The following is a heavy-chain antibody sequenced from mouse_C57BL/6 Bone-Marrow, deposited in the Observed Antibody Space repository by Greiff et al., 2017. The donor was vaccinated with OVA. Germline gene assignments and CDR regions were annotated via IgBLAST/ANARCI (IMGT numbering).Heavy chain of an antibody. CDR1: GYTFTNYW. CDR2: IYPGGGYT. V-gene: IGHV1-63*01. J-gene: IGHJ2*01. Sequence: VQLQQSGDELVRPGTSVKMSCKASGYTFTNYWIGWAKQRPGHGLEWIGDIYPGGGYTNYNEKFKGKATLTADKSSSTAYMQFSSLTSEDSAIYYCARWGYGSSHYFDYWGQGTTLTVSS. D-gene: IGHD1-1*01. CDR3: ARWGYGSSHYFDY.